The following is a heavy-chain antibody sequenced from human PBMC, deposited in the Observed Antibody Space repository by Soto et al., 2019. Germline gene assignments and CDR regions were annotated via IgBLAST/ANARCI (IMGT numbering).Heavy chain of an antibody. CDR3: ARDRYYYDSSGYYYPPRYYYYGMDV. D-gene: IGHD3-22*01. Sequence: QVQLVQSGAEVKKPGASVKVSCKASGYTFTSYGISWVRQAPGQGLEWMGWISAYNGNTNYAQKHQGRVTMTTDTPTSTADMELRSLRSDDTAVYYCARDRYYYDSSGYYYPPRYYYYGMDVWGQGTTVTVSS. J-gene: IGHJ6*02. V-gene: IGHV1-18*01. CDR1: GYTFTSYG. CDR2: ISAYNGNT.